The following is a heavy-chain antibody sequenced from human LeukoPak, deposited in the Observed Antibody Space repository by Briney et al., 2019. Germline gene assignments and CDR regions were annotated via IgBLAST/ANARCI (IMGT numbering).Heavy chain of an antibody. Sequence: PGGALRLSCAASGFTFSSYGRHGVRQAPGGGREGGAVISYEGSNKYYADTVGGGVTISRDNSKTTMYLQLHSLRAEDTAVYYCAKAISPYGDFDYWCQGPLATVSS. D-gene: IGHD4-17*01. V-gene: IGHV3-30*18. CDR1: GFTFSSYG. CDR2: ISYEGSNK. J-gene: IGHJ4*02. CDR3: AKAISPYGDFDY.